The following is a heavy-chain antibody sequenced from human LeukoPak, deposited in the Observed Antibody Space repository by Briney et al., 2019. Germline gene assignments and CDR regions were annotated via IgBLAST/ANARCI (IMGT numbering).Heavy chain of an antibody. J-gene: IGHJ4*02. CDR1: GGTFSSYA. CDR2: IIPILGIA. Sequence: GSSVKVSCKASGGTFSSYAISWVRQAPGQGLEWMGRIIPILGIANYAQKFQGRVTITADKSTSTAYMELSSLRSEDTAVYYCARGSPMTTVTTSDYWGQGTLVTVSS. V-gene: IGHV1-69*04. CDR3: ARGSPMTTVTTSDY. D-gene: IGHD4-17*01.